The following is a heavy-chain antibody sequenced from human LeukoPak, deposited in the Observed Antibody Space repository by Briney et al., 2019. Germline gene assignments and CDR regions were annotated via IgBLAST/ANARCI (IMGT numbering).Heavy chain of an antibody. Sequence: GGSLRLSCVVSGFTFNDYAMSWVRQAPGKGLEWVLTISGSGRRIDYADSVKGRFTISRDNSKNTLYLQMNSLRAEDTAVYYCASGVVVTLSGFDYWGQGTLVTVSS. CDR3: ASGVVVTLSGFDY. CDR1: GFTFNDYA. J-gene: IGHJ4*02. CDR2: ISGSGRRI. D-gene: IGHD2-21*02. V-gene: IGHV3-23*01.